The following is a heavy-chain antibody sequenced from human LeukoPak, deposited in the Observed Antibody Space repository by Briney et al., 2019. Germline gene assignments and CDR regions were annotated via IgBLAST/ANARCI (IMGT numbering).Heavy chain of an antibody. D-gene: IGHD4-11*01. CDR1: GFTFSSYG. J-gene: IGHJ4*02. CDR2: IWSDGSNK. CDR3: AKEAHHDSNAYYFVY. V-gene: IGHV3-33*06. Sequence: PGRSLRLSCAASGFTFSSYGMAWVCQAPGPGLDLVSVIWSDGSNKYYADSVECRFTISRDNSKKTQYLQFKRLNSEDTAVYYVAKEAHHDSNAYYFVYWGQGTLVTVSS.